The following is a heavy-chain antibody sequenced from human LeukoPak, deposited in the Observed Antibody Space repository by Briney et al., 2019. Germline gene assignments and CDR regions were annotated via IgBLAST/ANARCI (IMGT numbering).Heavy chain of an antibody. V-gene: IGHV3-74*01. CDR3: AELGITMIGGV. J-gene: IGHJ6*04. Sequence: GGSLRLSCAASGFTFSSYGMSWVRQVPGKGLEWVSRINSDGSSTSYADSVKGRFTISRDNAKNSLYLQMNSLRAEDTADYYCAELGITMIGGVWGKGTTVTISS. D-gene: IGHD3-10*02. CDR2: INSDGSST. CDR1: GFTFSSYG.